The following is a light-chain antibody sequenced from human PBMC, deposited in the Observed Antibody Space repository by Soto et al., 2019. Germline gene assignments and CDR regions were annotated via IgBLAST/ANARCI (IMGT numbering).Light chain of an antibody. Sequence: EIVLTQSPGTLSLSPGERATLSCRASQSVSSSYLAWYQQQPGQAPRLLIYVASTRATGIPDRFSGSGSGTDFTLTISRLEPEDFAVCYCQQYGISPRLTFGGGTKLEIK. V-gene: IGKV3-20*01. CDR3: QQYGISPRLT. J-gene: IGKJ4*01. CDR1: QSVSSSY. CDR2: VAS.